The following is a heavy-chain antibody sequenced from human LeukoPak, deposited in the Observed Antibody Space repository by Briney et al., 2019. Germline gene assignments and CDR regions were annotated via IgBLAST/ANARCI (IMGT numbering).Heavy chain of an antibody. CDR2: IYSGGST. D-gene: IGHD3-10*01. J-gene: IGHJ4*02. Sequence: GSLRLSCAASGFTVSSNYMSWVRQAPGKGLEWVSVIYSGGSTYYADSVKGRFTISRDNSKNTLYLQMNSLRAEDTAVYYCAREDYYGSGSPIDYWGQGTLSPSPQ. V-gene: IGHV3-53*01. CDR1: GFTVSSNY. CDR3: AREDYYGSGSPIDY.